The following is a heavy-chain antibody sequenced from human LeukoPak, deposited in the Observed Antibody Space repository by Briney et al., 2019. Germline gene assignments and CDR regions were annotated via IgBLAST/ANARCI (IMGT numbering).Heavy chain of an antibody. CDR3: TTDTSGDDY. D-gene: IGHD7-27*01. CDR2: IESKTDGGTT. V-gene: IGHV3-15*04. CDR1: GFTFSNAW. J-gene: IGHJ4*02. Sequence: GGSLRLSCAAPGFTFSNAWMSWVRQAPGKGLKWVGRIESKTDGGTTDYAAPVKGRFTISRDDSKNTLYLQMNSLKTEDTAVYYCTTDTSGDDYWGQGTLVTVSS.